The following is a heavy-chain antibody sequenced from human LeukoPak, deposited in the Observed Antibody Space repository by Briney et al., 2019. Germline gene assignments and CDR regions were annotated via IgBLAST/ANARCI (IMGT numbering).Heavy chain of an antibody. CDR1: GFTFSSYE. V-gene: IGHV3-48*03. D-gene: IGHD5-24*01. Sequence: GGSLRLSCAASGFTFSSYEMNWVRQAPGKGLEWVSYISSSGSTIYYADSVKGRFTISRDNAKNSLYLQMNSLRAEDTAVYYCARDLRDGYNSAFDYWGQGTLVTVSS. J-gene: IGHJ4*02. CDR2: ISSSGSTI. CDR3: ARDLRDGYNSAFDY.